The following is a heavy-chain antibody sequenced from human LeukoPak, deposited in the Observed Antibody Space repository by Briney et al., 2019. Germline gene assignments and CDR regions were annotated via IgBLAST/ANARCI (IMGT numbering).Heavy chain of an antibody. CDR3: ARFALKTPPTD. CDR1: GFTFSTYS. Sequence: GGPLRLSCAASGFTFSTYSMNWVRQAPGKGLEWVSSISSSSTYIYYADSVKGRFTISRDSAKNSLFLQMNSLRAEDTAAYYCARFALKTPPTDWGQGTLVTVSS. V-gene: IGHV3-21*01. J-gene: IGHJ4*02. CDR2: ISSSSTYI.